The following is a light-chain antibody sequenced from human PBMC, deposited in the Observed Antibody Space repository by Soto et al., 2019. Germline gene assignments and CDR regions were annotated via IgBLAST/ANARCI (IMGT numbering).Light chain of an antibody. V-gene: IGKV3-20*01. Sequence: EVVMTQSPATLSVSPGEGATLSCRASQGVSSSYLAWYQQKPGQAPRLLIYGASSRATGIPDRFSGSGSGTDFTLTISRLEPEDFAVYYCQQYGSSRTWTFGQGTKVDIK. CDR1: QGVSSSY. CDR3: QQYGSSRTWT. J-gene: IGKJ1*01. CDR2: GAS.